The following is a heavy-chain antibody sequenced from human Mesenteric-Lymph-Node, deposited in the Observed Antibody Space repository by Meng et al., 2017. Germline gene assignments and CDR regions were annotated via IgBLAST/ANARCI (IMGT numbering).Heavy chain of an antibody. CDR3: ARDRKHYGERGWFDP. CDR2: IYYSGST. CDR1: CDSISSYY. J-gene: IGHJ5*02. D-gene: IGHD4-17*01. V-gene: IGHV4-59*12. Sequence: HVRLRKSGPGLLKPSATLSLTCTVSCDSISSYYWSWIRQPPGKGLEWIAYIYYSGSTNYNPSLKSRVTISIDRSKNQFSLKLSSVTAADTAVYYCARDRKHYGERGWFDPWGQGTLVTVSS.